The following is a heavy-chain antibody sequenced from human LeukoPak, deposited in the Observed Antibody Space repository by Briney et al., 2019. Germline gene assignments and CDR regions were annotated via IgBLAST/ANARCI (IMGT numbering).Heavy chain of an antibody. D-gene: IGHD6-19*01. J-gene: IGHJ4*02. CDR2: ISAYNGNT. Sequence: ASVKVSCKASGYTFTNYGISWVRQAPGQGLEWMGWISAYNGNTNYAEKLQGRVTMTTDTSTSTAYMELRSLRSDDTAVYYCATNARSGWYGIYFDYWGQGTLVTVSS. V-gene: IGHV1-18*01. CDR3: ATNARSGWYGIYFDY. CDR1: GYTFTNYG.